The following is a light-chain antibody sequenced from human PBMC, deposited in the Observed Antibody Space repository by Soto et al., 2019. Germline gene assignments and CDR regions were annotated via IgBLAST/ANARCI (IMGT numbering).Light chain of an antibody. V-gene: IGKV1-9*01. CDR1: QGISSY. J-gene: IGKJ5*01. Sequence: IQLTQYPSSLSASVGDRVTITCRASQGISSYLAWYQQKPGKAPKLLIYAASTLQSGVPSRFSGSGSGTDFTLTISSLQTEDFATYYCQQLNSYPITFGQGTRLEIK. CDR2: AAS. CDR3: QQLNSYPIT.